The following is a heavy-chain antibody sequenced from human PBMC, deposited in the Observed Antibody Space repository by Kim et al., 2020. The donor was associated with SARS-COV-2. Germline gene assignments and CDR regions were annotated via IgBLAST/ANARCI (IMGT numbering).Heavy chain of an antibody. J-gene: IGHJ4*02. V-gene: IGHV3-23*01. D-gene: IGHD2-15*01. CDR3: AKVSCSGGSCLLDY. Sequence: ADSVKGRFTISRDNSKNTLYLQMNSLRAEDTAVYYCAKVSCSGGSCLLDYWGQGTLVTVSS.